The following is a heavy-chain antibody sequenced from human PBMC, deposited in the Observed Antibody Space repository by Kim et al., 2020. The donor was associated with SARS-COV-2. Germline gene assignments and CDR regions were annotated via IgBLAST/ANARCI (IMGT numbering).Heavy chain of an antibody. CDR1: GGTFFA. V-gene: IGHV1-69*13. J-gene: IGHJ4*02. CDR3: ANGPPRTPAEGFDS. CDR2: IVPLFGTP. Sequence: SVKVSCKASGGTFFAVIWVRQAPGQGLEWMGGIVPLFGTPVNAQKFQGRVTLTADELTSTAYIELRSLTSDDTAVYYCANGPPRTPAEGFDSWGQGTLVTVSS.